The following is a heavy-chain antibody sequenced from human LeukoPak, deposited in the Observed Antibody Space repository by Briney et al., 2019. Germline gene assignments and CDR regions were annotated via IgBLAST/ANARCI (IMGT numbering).Heavy chain of an antibody. CDR3: ARDWVGSGSFYYGMDV. J-gene: IGHJ6*02. V-gene: IGHV3-53*01. CDR2: IYSGGST. D-gene: IGHD3-10*01. CDR1: GFTVSSNY. Sequence: GGSLRLSCAASGFTVSSNYMSWVRQAPGKGLEWVSVIYSGGSTYYADSVKGRFTISRDNSKNTLYLQMNSLRAEDTAVYYCARDWVGSGSFYYGMDVWGQGTTVTVSS.